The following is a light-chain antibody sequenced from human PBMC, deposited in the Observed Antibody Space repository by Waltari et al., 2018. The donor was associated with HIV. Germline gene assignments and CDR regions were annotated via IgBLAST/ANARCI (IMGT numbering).Light chain of an antibody. J-gene: IGLJ3*02. CDR3: LLSYSDARRV. CDR2: DTT. CDR1: TGAVTRGHH. V-gene: IGLV7-46*01. Sequence: QAVVTQEPSLTVSPGGTVTLTCGASTGAVTRGHHPSWFQQKPGQAPRTLIYDTTNNHSWTAARLSGSLLGGKAARTLSGARPEDEAGYYCLLSYSDARRVFGGGTKLIVL.